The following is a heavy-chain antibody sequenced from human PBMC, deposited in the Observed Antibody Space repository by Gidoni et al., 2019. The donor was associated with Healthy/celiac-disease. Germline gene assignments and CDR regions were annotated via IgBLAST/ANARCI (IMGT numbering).Heavy chain of an antibody. D-gene: IGHD2-8*01. CDR3: ARLMAAGFEPDGFDY. CDR2: IYYSGST. Sequence: QLQLQESGPGLVKPSETLSLTCTVSGGSISSSSYYWGWIRQPPGKGLEWIGSIYYSGSTYYNPSLKSRVTISVDTSKNQFSLKLSSVTAADTAVYYCARLMAAGFEPDGFDYWGQGTLVTVSS. CDR1: GGSISSSSYY. V-gene: IGHV4-39*01. J-gene: IGHJ4*02.